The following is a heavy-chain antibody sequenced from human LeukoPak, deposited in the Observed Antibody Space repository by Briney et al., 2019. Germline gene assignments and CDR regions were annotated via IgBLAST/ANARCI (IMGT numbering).Heavy chain of an antibody. CDR2: IYSGGST. J-gene: IGHJ4*02. V-gene: IGHV3-53*01. CDR1: GFTVSSNY. D-gene: IGHD2-15*01. Sequence: PGGSLRLSCAASGFTVSSNYMSWVRQAPGKGLEWVSVIYSGGSTYYADSVKGRFTISRDNSKNTLYLQMNSLRAVDTAVYYCARDPGYCSGGSCHPTYYFDYWGQGTLVTVSS. CDR3: ARDPGYCSGGSCHPTYYFDY.